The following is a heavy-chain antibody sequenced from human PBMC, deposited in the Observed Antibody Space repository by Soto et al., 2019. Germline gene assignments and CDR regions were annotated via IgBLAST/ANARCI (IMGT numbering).Heavy chain of an antibody. Sequence: SETLSLTCAVSGGSIRNKDWCWSWIRQPPGKGLEWIGEINHSGSTNYNPSLKSRVTIPVDTSKNQFSLKLSSVTAADTAVYYCASRGDCSSTSCYPFDYWGQGTLVTVSS. D-gene: IGHD2-2*01. CDR1: GGSIRNKD. J-gene: IGHJ4*02. CDR3: ASRGDCSSTSCYPFDY. CDR2: INHSGST. V-gene: IGHV4-4*02.